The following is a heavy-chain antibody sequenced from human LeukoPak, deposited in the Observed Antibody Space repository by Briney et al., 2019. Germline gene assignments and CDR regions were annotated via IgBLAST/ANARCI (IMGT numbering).Heavy chain of an antibody. J-gene: IGHJ4*02. CDR1: VGTFSSYA. D-gene: IGHD5-18*01. Sequence: SVNVSCKASVGTFSSYAISWVRQAPGQGLEWMGRIISILGIANYAQKFQGRVTITADKSTSTAYMELSSLRSEDTAVYYCASPLHDTAMGNYYFDYWGQGTLVTVSS. CDR2: IISILGIA. CDR3: ASPLHDTAMGNYYFDY. V-gene: IGHV1-69*04.